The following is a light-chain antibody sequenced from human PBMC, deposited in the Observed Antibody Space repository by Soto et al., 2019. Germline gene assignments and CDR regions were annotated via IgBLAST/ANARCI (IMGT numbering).Light chain of an antibody. Sequence: EIVLTQSPATLSLSPGERATLSCRASQSVSSYLAWYQQKPGQAPRLLIYDASNRATGIPARFSGSGSGTDLTLTISSQEPEDFAVYYCQQRSNWPSFGPGTKVDIK. CDR2: DAS. CDR3: QQRSNWPS. V-gene: IGKV3-11*01. CDR1: QSVSSY. J-gene: IGKJ3*01.